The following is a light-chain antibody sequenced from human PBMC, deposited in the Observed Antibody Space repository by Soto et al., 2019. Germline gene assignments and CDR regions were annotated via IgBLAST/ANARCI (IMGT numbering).Light chain of an antibody. J-gene: IGKJ1*01. CDR2: RAS. CDR1: QSIGSW. CDR3: QQYKSYWT. Sequence: DIQMTQFPSALSASVGDRVTITCRASQSIGSWVAWYQQKPGTAPKFLIYRASNLQSGVPSRFSGSGSGTEFTLTISSLQPDDFATYYCQQYKSYWTFGQGTKVDI. V-gene: IGKV1-5*03.